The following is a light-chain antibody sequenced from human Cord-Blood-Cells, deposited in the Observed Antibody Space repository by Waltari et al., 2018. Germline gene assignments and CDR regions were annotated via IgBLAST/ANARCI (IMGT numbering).Light chain of an antibody. V-gene: IGLV2-23*01. CDR1: RSDVGSYNL. Sequence: QSALPQPASVSGSPGQSITISCTGTRSDVGSYNLVSWYQQHPGKAPKLMIYEGSKRPSGVSNRFSGSKSGNTASLTISGLQAEDEADYYCCSHAGSSTWVFGGGTKLTVL. CDR2: EGS. J-gene: IGLJ3*02. CDR3: CSHAGSSTWV.